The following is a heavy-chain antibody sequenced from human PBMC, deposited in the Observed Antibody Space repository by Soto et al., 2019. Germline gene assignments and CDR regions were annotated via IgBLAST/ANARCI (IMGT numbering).Heavy chain of an antibody. CDR2: IFHGGST. V-gene: IGHV4-34*12. D-gene: IGHD6-13*01. J-gene: IGHJ4*02. CDR1: GGSFSGYY. CDR3: ARPHYAGTTFYSFFDS. Sequence: PSETLSLTCAVYGGSFSGYYWSWFRQPPGKGLEWIGHIFHGGSTNYSPSLKSRVTISVDTSKNQFSLELSSVTAADTAVYYCARPHYAGTTFYSFFDSSRQGTLVTVAS.